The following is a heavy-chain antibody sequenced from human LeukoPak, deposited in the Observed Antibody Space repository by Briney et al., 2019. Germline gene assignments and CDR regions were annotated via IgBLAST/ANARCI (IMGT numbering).Heavy chain of an antibody. CDR2: ISAYNGNT. D-gene: IGHD4-17*01. V-gene: IGHV1-18*01. CDR3: AREVPGLRTVYYFDY. J-gene: IGHJ4*02. Sequence: ISAYNGNTNYAQKLQGRVTMTTDTSTSTAYMELRSLRSDDTAVYYCAREVPGLRTVYYFDYWGQGTLVTVSS.